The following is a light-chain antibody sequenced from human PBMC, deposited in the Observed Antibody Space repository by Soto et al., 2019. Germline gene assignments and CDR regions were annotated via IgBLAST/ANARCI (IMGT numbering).Light chain of an antibody. CDR1: SSDVGGFNY. J-gene: IGLJ3*02. Sequence: QSVLTQPASVSGSPGQSITISCTGTSSDVGGFNYVSWYEQYPGRAPKLMIYEVSNRPSGVSNRFSGSKSDNTASLTISGLQAEDEADYYCSSYSSTSSKVFGGATKVTVL. CDR2: EVS. V-gene: IGLV2-14*01. CDR3: SSYSSTSSKV.